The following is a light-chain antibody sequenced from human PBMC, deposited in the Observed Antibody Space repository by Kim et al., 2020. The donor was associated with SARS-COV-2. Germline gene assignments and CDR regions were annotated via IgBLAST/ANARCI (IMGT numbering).Light chain of an antibody. Sequence: QSALTQPASVSGSPGQSITISCTGPSSDVGGYNYVSWYQQHPGKAPKLMIYDVSNRPSGVSNRFSGSKSGNTASLTISGLQAEDEADYYCSSYTSSSTRVFGGGTQLTVL. J-gene: IGLJ3*02. CDR1: SSDVGGYNY. CDR3: SSYTSSSTRV. CDR2: DVS. V-gene: IGLV2-14*03.